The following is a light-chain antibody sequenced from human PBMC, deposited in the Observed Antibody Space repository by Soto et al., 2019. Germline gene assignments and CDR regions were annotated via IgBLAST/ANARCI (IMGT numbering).Light chain of an antibody. Sequence: EIVLTQSPGTVSLSPGGRATLAGRASQSVSRRLAWYQHRPGQSPRLLISGASMRASGVPVRFSGSGSGTDFTLTISRLEPEDFAVYYCQHYGETPITFGLGTKVDIK. CDR2: GAS. CDR3: QHYGETPIT. J-gene: IGKJ1*01. CDR1: QSVSRR. V-gene: IGKV3-20*01.